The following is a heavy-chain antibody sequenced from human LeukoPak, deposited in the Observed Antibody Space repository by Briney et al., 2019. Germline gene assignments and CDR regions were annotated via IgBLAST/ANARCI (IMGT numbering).Heavy chain of an antibody. D-gene: IGHD1-26*01. CDR2: ISAYNGNT. J-gene: IGHJ3*02. CDR1: GYTFTGYY. CDR3: AREVYSGSYYWDAFDI. V-gene: IGHV1-18*04. Sequence: GASVKVSCKASGYTFTGYYMHWVRQAPGQGLEWMGWISAYNGNTNYAQKLQGRVTMTTDTSTSTAYMELRSLRSDDTAVYYCAREVYSGSYYWDAFDIWGQGTMVTVSS.